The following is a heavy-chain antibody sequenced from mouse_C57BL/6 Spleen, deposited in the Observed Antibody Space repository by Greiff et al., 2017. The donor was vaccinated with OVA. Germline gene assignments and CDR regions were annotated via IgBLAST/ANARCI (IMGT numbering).Heavy chain of an antibody. CDR2: IDPTNGGT. Sequence: VQLQQPGAELVMPGASVKLSCKASGYTFTSYWMHWVKQRPGQGLEWIGKIDPTNGGTNYNEKFKSKATLTVDKSSSTAYMQLSSLTSEDSAVYYCSRRGRSRDFDVWGTGTTVTVSS. CDR3: SRRGRSRDFDV. CDR1: GYTFTSYW. V-gene: IGHV1-72*01. J-gene: IGHJ1*03.